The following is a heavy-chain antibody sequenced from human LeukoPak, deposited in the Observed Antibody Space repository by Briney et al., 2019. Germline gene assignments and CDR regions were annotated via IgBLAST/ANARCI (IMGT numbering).Heavy chain of an antibody. J-gene: IGHJ5*02. CDR2: IYYSGST. V-gene: IGHV4-59*11. Sequence: SETLSLTCSVSGGSMSSHYWSWIRQPPGKGLEWIGYIYYSGSTNYNPSLKSRVTISLDTSKNQFSLKLSSVTAADTAVYYCAKHLTNAYYDMIWFDLWGQGTLVTVSS. CDR1: GGSMSSHY. CDR3: AKHLTNAYYDMIWFDL. D-gene: IGHD3-16*01.